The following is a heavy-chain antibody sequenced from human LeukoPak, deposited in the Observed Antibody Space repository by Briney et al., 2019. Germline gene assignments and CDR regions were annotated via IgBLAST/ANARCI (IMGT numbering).Heavy chain of an antibody. V-gene: IGHV3-33*01. D-gene: IGHD1-1*01. CDR3: ARDTAATTGFDP. CDR2: IWYDGSNK. CDR1: GFTFSSYG. Sequence: GGSLRLSCAASGFTFSSYGMHWVRQAPGKGLEWVAVIWYDGSNKYYADSVKGRFTISRDNSKNTLYLQMNSLRAEDTAVYYCARDTAATTGFDPWGQGTLVTVSS. J-gene: IGHJ5*02.